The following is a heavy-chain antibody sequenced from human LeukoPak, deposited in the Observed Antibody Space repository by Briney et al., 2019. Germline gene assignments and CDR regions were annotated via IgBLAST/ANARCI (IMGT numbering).Heavy chain of an antibody. D-gene: IGHD2-2*01. V-gene: IGHV3-11*04. J-gene: IGHJ3*02. Sequence: GGSLRLSCAASGFTFSDYYMSWIRQAPGKGLEWVSYISSSVSTIYYADSVKGRFTISRDNAKNSLYLRMNSLRAEDTAVYYCARDLVVVVPAAPPDSAFDIWGQGTMVTVSS. CDR1: GFTFSDYY. CDR3: ARDLVVVVPAAPPDSAFDI. CDR2: ISSSVSTI.